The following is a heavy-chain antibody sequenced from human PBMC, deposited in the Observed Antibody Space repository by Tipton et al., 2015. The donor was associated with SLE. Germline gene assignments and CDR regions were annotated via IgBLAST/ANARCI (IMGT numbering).Heavy chain of an antibody. V-gene: IGHV1-8*01. CDR1: GYTFTSYD. D-gene: IGHD4-23*01. Sequence: QSGAEVKKPGASVKVSCKASGYTFTSYDINWVRQAPGQGLEWVGMMNPDSGNTDLAQKLQGRVTMTRNLSITTAFLELPSLRSEDTAVYYCARGAYGGNSGYDYWGQGTLVTVSS. CDR2: MNPDSGNT. CDR3: ARGAYGGNSGYDY. J-gene: IGHJ4*02.